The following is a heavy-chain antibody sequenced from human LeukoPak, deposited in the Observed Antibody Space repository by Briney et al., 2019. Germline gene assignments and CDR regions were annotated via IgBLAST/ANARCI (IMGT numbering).Heavy chain of an antibody. CDR3: ARDMDPTLGSGIPMTWFDP. D-gene: IGHD3-10*01. J-gene: IGHJ5*02. CDR2: ISAYNGNT. Sequence: ASVTVSCTASGYTFTSYGISWVRQAPGQGLEWMGWISAYNGNTNYAQKLQGRVTMTTDTSTSTAYMELRSLRSDDTAVYYCARDMDPTLGSGIPMTWFDPWGQGTLVTVSS. V-gene: IGHV1-18*01. CDR1: GYTFTSYG.